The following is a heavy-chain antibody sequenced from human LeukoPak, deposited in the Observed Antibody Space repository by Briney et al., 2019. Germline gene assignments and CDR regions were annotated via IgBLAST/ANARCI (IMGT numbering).Heavy chain of an antibody. CDR3: ARAYMAD. J-gene: IGHJ4*02. D-gene: IGHD4-11*01. V-gene: IGHV3-7*03. CDR2: IKQDGSEK. CDR1: GFTFSSYS. Sequence: PGGSLRLSCAASGFTFSSYSMNWVRQAPGKGLEWVANIKQDGSEKYYVDSVKGRFTISRDNAKNSLYLQMNSLRAEDTAVYYCARAYMADWGQGTLVTVSS.